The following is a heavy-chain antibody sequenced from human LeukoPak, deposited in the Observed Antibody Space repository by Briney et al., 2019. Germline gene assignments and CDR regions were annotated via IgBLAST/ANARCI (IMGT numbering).Heavy chain of an antibody. CDR2: IYYTGST. D-gene: IGHD3-9*01. J-gene: IGHJ6*03. V-gene: IGHV4-39*01. CDR3: ARQGLRYFDWLSRRGYYYYYMDV. CDR1: GDSISDSDYY. Sequence: SETLSLTCTVSGDSISDSDYYWGWIRQPPGKGLEWIGSIYYTGSTYYNPSLKSRLTISVDTSNNQFSLKLNSVTAADTAVYYCARQGLRYFDWLSRRGYYYYYMDVWGKGTTVTISS.